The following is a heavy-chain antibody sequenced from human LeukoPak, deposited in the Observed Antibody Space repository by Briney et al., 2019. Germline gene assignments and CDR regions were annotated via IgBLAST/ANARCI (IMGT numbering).Heavy chain of an antibody. CDR1: GGSISSSSYY. Sequence: SETLSLTCTVSGGSISSSSYYWGWIRQPPGKGLEWIGSIYYSGSTYYNPSLKSRVTISVDTSKNQFSLKLSSVTAADTAVSYCATGDMVRSDYFDYWGQGTLVTVSS. J-gene: IGHJ4*02. V-gene: IGHV4-39*01. D-gene: IGHD3-10*01. CDR3: ATGDMVRSDYFDY. CDR2: IYYSGST.